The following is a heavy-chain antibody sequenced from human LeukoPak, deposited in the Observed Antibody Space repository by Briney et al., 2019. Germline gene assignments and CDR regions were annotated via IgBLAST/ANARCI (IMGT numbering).Heavy chain of an antibody. CDR1: GFTVSTNF. D-gene: IGHD3-9*01. Sequence: GGSLRLSCAASGFTVSTNFMSWVRLAPGKGLECVQVIYIDGKTFYADSVKGRFTISRDNPRNTLYLQMNSLRPEDTAVYYCAREGRYDILTGYYPLNNWGQGARVTVSS. CDR2: IYIDGKT. CDR3: AREGRYDILTGYYPLNN. J-gene: IGHJ4*02. V-gene: IGHV3-66*02.